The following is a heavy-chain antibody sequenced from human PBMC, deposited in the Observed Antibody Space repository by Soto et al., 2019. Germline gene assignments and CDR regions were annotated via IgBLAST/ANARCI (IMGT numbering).Heavy chain of an antibody. Sequence: GPPLVNPTETLPPTCPYSRFSHSTSGVGVGWIRQPPGKALEWLALIYWDDDKRYSPSLKSGLTITKDTSKDQVVLTMTNMDPVDTATYYCAQRSYSGCQYLHYCARGTLVTVSS. CDR2: IYWDDDK. CDR3: AQRSYSGCQYLHY. J-gene: IGHJ4*02. V-gene: IGHV2-5*02. D-gene: IGHD5-12*01. CDR1: RFSHSTSGVG.